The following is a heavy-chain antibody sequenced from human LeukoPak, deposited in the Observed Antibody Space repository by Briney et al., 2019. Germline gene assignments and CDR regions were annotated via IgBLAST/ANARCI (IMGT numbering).Heavy chain of an antibody. CDR2: ISSSSSSYI. V-gene: IGHV3-21*04. CDR1: GFTFSSYS. J-gene: IGHJ4*02. CDR3: ARDTKIRDSGDLVTDY. D-gene: IGHD3-9*01. Sequence: PGGPLRLSCAASGFTFSSYSMNWVRQAPGKGLEWVSSISSSSSSYIYYADSVKGRFTISRDNAKNSLYLQMNSLRAEDTAVYYCARDTKIRDSGDLVTDYWGQGTLVTVSS.